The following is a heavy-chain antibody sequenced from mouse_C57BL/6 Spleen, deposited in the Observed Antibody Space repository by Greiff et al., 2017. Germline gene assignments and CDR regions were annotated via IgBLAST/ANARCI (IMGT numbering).Heavy chain of an antibody. CDR3: APTPYYGSSRWDYGD. D-gene: IGHD1-1*01. V-gene: IGHV1-26*01. CDR2: INPTNGGT. J-gene: IGHJ2*01. CDR1: GYTFTDYY. Sequence: EVQLQQSGPELVKPGASVKISCKASGYTFTDYYMNWVKQSPGQSLEWIGDINPTNGGTSYNQKFKGKATLTVDKSSSTAYMQLRSLTSDDSAVYYWAPTPYYGSSRWDYGDWGQGTTLTVSS.